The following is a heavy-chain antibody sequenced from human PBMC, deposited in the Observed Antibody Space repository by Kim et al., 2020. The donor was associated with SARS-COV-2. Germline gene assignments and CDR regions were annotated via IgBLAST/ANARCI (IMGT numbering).Heavy chain of an antibody. CDR2: INSDSKT. CDR1: GFTFSRYY. D-gene: IGHD6-25*01. CDR3: VRSAAPVSRGDV. Sequence: GGSLRLSCAAAGFTFSRYYMSWVRQAPGKGLEWVSDINSDSKTLYSEDSKGGRSTSSQTNDNTPLHQINTRRVEDKAIVYCVRSAAPVSRGDV. J-gene: IGHJ3*01. V-gene: IGHV3-48*04.